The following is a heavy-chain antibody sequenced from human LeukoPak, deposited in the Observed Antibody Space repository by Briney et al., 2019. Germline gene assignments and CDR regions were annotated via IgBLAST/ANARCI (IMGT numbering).Heavy chain of an antibody. V-gene: IGHV3-48*03. CDR1: GFTFSNYA. J-gene: IGHJ6*03. D-gene: IGHD3-22*01. Sequence: GGSLRLSCAASGFTFSNYAMNWVRQAPGKGLEWVSYISSSGSTIYYADSVKGRCTISRDNAKNSLDLQMNSLRAEDTAVYYCARGITYYYDSSGYPTFYYMDVWGKGTTVTVSS. CDR3: ARGITYYYDSSGYPTFYYMDV. CDR2: ISSSGSTI.